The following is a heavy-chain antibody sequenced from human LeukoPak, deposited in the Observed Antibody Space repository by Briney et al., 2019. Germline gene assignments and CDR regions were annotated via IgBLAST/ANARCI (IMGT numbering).Heavy chain of an antibody. D-gene: IGHD5-24*01. J-gene: IGHJ4*02. CDR2: IKEDGSET. V-gene: IGHV3-7*01. Sequence: GGSLRLSCAASGFTFSSYAMNWVRQVPGKGLECLANIKEDGSETYYADSVKGRFTISRDNPKNLLFLQINSLRVEDTAVYYCARETPRRGETRDGYRWGQGTVVTVSS. CDR3: ARETPRRGETRDGYR. CDR1: GFTFSSYA.